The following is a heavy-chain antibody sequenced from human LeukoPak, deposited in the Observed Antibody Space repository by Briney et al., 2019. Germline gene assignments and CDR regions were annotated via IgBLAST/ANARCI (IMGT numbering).Heavy chain of an antibody. J-gene: IGHJ4*02. Sequence: SETLSLTCTVSGDSISTYYWSWIRQPPGKGLEWIGYIYYSGSTNYNPSLKSRVTISVDTSKNQFSLKLSSVTAADTAVYYCARGPPYIVVVTAIGFFDSWGQGTLVTVSS. V-gene: IGHV4-59*12. CDR3: ARGPPYIVVVTAIGFFDS. CDR2: IYYSGST. CDR1: GDSISTYY. D-gene: IGHD2-21*02.